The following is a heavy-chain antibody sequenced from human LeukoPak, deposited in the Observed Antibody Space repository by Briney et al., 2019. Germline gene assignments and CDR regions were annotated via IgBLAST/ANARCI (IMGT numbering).Heavy chain of an antibody. CDR3: ARGRAYYYGSGSSYFDY. V-gene: IGHV4-34*01. CDR2: INHSGST. CDR1: GGSFSDYY. D-gene: IGHD3-10*01. J-gene: IGHJ4*02. Sequence: KASETLSLTCAVYGGSFSDYYWSWIRQPPGKGLEWIGEINHSGSTNYNPSLKSRVTISVDTSKNQFSLKLSSVTAADTAVYYCARGRAYYYGSGSSYFDYWGQGTRVTVSS.